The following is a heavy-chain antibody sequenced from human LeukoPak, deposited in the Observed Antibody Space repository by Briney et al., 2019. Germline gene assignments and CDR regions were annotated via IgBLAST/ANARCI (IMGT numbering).Heavy chain of an antibody. J-gene: IGHJ4*02. CDR3: AREQGIGWKGGTIEWYFDY. V-gene: IGHV1-69*04. CDR2: IIPIFGIA. D-gene: IGHD3-3*01. CDR1: GGTFSSYA. Sequence: GASVKVSCKASGGTFSSYAISWVRQAPGQGLEWMGRIIPIFGIANYAQKFQGRVTITADKSTSTAYMELSSLRSEDTGVYYCAREQGIGWKGGTIEWYFDYWGEGTLVSVCS.